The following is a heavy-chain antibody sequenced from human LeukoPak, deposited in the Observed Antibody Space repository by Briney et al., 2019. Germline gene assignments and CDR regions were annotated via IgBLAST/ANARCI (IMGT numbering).Heavy chain of an antibody. D-gene: IGHD3-22*01. CDR1: GFTFSSHA. CDR3: AKSFSPDRGSGYYSPDYYYGMDV. CDR2: ISYDGSNK. Sequence: GGSLRLSCAASGFTFSSHAMHWVRQAPGKGLEWVAVISYDGSNKYYADSVKGRFTISRDNSKNTLYLQMNSLRAEDTAVYYCAKSFSPDRGSGYYSPDYYYGMDVWGQGTTVTVSS. J-gene: IGHJ6*02. V-gene: IGHV3-30-3*02.